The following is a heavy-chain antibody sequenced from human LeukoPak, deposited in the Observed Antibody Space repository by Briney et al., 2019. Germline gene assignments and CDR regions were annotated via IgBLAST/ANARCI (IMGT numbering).Heavy chain of an antibody. CDR2: IYYSGST. J-gene: IGHJ4*02. V-gene: IGHV4-59*12. D-gene: IGHD2-21*02. CDR1: GGSISSYY. Sequence: SETLSLTCTVSGGSISSYYWSWIRQPPGKGLEWVGYIYYSGSTNYNPSLKSRVTISVDTSKNQFSLKLSSVTAADTAVYYCARGPPYIVVVTAIGFFDYWGQGTLVTVSS. CDR3: ARGPPYIVVVTAIGFFDY.